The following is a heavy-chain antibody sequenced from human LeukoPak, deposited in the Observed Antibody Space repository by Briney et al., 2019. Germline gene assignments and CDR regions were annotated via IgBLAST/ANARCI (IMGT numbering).Heavy chain of an antibody. J-gene: IGHJ4*02. CDR3: ARSPPGYFDY. CDR2: IYYSGST. Sequence: SETLSLTCTVSGGSISSGDYYWSWIRQPPGKGLEWLGYIYYSGSTYYNPSLKSRVTISVDTSKNQFSLKLSSVTAADTAVYYCARSPPGYFDYWGQGTLVTVSS. CDR1: GGSISSGDYY. V-gene: IGHV4-30-4*01.